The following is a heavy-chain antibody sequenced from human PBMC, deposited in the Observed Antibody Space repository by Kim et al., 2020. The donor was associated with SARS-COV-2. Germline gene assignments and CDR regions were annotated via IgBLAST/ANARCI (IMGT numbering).Heavy chain of an antibody. J-gene: IGHJ4*02. Sequence: KYYGDSVEGRFTIARDNSKNTLYRQMNSLRAEDTAVYYCAKGREGYPIDYGGQGTLVTVSS. CDR3: AKGREGYPIDY. V-gene: IGHV3-33*06. D-gene: IGHD5-12*01. CDR2: K.